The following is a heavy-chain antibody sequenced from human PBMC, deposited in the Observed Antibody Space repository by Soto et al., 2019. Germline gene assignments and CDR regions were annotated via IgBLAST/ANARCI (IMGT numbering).Heavy chain of an antibody. CDR3: ARHRGDFWSGYSTFYYYYMDV. V-gene: IGHV4-39*01. J-gene: IGHJ6*03. Sequence: PSETLSLTCTVSGGSISSSSYYWGWIRQPPGKGLEWIGSIYYSGSTYYNPSLKSRVTISVDTSKNQFSLKLSSVTAADTAVYYCARHRGDFWSGYSTFYYYYMDVWGKGTTVTVSS. CDR1: GGSISSSSYY. D-gene: IGHD3-3*01. CDR2: IYYSGST.